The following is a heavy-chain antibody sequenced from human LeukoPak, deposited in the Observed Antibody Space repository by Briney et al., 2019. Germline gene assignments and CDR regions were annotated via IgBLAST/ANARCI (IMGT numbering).Heavy chain of an antibody. V-gene: IGHV1-2*02. CDR3: ARDGALDI. J-gene: IGHJ3*02. Sequence: VASVKVSCKASGYTFTDYYMHWLRQAPGQGLEWMGWINPNTGATNYAHKFQGRVTMTRDTSISTAYMELSSLRSDDTALYYCARDGALDIWGQGTMVTVSS. CDR2: INPNTGAT. CDR1: GYTFTDYY.